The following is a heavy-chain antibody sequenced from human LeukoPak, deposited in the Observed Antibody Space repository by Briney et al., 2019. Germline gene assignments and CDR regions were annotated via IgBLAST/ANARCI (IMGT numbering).Heavy chain of an antibody. CDR3: ARLYSYVPYYFDY. CDR1: GGSISSSSYY. Sequence: SETLSLTCTVSGGSISSSSYYWGWIRQPPGKGLEWIGSIYYSGSTYYNPSLKSRVTISVDTSKNQFSLKLSSVTAADTAVYYCARLYSYVPYYFDYWGQGTLVTVSP. V-gene: IGHV4-39*01. D-gene: IGHD5-18*01. CDR2: IYYSGST. J-gene: IGHJ4*02.